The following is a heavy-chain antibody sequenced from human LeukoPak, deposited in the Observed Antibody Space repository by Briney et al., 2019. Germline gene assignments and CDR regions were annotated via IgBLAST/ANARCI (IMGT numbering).Heavy chain of an antibody. V-gene: IGHV4-59*01. J-gene: IGHJ3*02. CDR3: ARDQDDAFDI. CDR1: GRSISSYY. CDR2: IYYSGST. Sequence: SETLSLTCTVSGRSISSYYGSWIRQPPGKGLGWIGYIYYSGSTNYNPSLKSRVTISVDTSKNQFSLKLSSVTAADTAVYYCARDQDDAFDIWGQGTMVTVSS.